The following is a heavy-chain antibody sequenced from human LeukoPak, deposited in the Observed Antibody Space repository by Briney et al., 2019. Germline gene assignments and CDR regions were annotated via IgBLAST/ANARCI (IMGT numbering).Heavy chain of an antibody. J-gene: IGHJ5*02. CDR1: GGSFSGCY. D-gene: IGHD3-3*01. CDR2: INHSGST. CDR3: ARGQADFWSGYYKAHWFDP. Sequence: PSETLSLTCAVYGGSFSGCYWSWIRQPPGKGLEWIGEINHSGSTNYNPSLKSRVTISVDTSKNQFSLKLTSVTAADTAVYYCARGQADFWSGYYKAHWFDPWGQGTLVTVSS. V-gene: IGHV4-34*01.